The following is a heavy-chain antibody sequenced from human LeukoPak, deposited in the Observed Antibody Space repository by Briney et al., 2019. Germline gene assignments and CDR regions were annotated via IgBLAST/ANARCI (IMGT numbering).Heavy chain of an antibody. J-gene: IGHJ4*02. D-gene: IGHD6-19*01. Sequence: ASVKVSCKASGYTFTGYYMHWVRQAPGQGLEWMGWINPNSGGTNYAQKFQGWVTMTRDTSISTAYIELSRLRSDDTAVYYCARDSGLYSSGWYDYWGQGTLVTVSS. V-gene: IGHV1-2*04. CDR1: GYTFTGYY. CDR3: ARDSGLYSSGWYDY. CDR2: INPNSGGT.